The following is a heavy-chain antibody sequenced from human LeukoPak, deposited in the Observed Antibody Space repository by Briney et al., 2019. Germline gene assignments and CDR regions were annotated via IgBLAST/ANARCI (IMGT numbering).Heavy chain of an antibody. CDR2: ISYDGSNK. V-gene: IGHV3-30-3*01. CDR1: GFTFSNYA. D-gene: IGHD1/OR15-1a*01. Sequence: PGGSLRLSCAASGFTFSNYAMHWVRQAAGKGLEWVAVISYDGSNKYYADSVKGRFTISRDNSKNTLYLQMNSLRAEDTAVYYCARTNTAFSYLDYWGQGTLVTVSS. J-gene: IGHJ4*02. CDR3: ARTNTAFSYLDY.